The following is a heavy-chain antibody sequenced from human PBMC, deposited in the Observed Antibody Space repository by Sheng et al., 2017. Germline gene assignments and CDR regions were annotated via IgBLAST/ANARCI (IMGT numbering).Heavy chain of an antibody. CDR2: IYYSGST. V-gene: IGHV4-59*12. CDR3: ARVHYDILTGYYSFDY. Sequence: QVQLQESGPGLVKPSETLSLTCTVSGGSISSYYWSWIRQPPGKGLEWIGYIYYSGSTNYNPSLKSRVTISVDTSKNQFSLKLSSVTAADTAVYYCARVHYDILTGYYSFDYWGQGTLVTVSS. CDR1: GGSISSYY. J-gene: IGHJ4*02. D-gene: IGHD3-9*01.